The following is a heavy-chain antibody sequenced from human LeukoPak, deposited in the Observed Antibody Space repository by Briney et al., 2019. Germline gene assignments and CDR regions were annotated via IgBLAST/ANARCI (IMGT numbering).Heavy chain of an antibody. Sequence: PSETLSLTCAVYGGSFSGYYWSWIRQPPGKGLEWIGEINHSGSTNYNPSLKSRVTISVDRSKNQFSLKLSSVTAADTAVYYCATWAGTKYSSGWHPPLDYWGQGTLVTVSS. CDR3: ATWAGTKYSSGWHPPLDY. CDR2: INHSGST. D-gene: IGHD6-19*01. J-gene: IGHJ4*02. CDR1: GGSFSGYY. V-gene: IGHV4-34*01.